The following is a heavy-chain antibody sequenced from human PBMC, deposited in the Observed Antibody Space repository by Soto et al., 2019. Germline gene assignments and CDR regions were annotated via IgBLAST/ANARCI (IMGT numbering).Heavy chain of an antibody. CDR1: GGTFSSYA. D-gene: IGHD2-15*01. V-gene: IGHV1-69*12. J-gene: IGHJ5*02. Sequence: QVQLVQSGAEVKKPGSSVKVSCKASGGTFSSYAISWVRQAPGQGLEWMGGIIPIFGTANYAQKFQGRVTITADESTSTAYMELSSLRSEDTAVYYCAYEKGVGYCSGGSCCSGWFDPWGQGTLVTVSS. CDR2: IIPIFGTA. CDR3: AYEKGVGYCSGGSCCSGWFDP.